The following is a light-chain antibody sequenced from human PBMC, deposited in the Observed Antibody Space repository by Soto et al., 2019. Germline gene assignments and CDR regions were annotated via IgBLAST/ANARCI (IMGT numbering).Light chain of an antibody. CDR3: QQYISYWT. J-gene: IGKJ1*01. CDR1: QSMSSW. CDR2: KTS. V-gene: IGKV1-5*03. Sequence: DIPMTQFPSTLSSSLGDRVTITCRASQSMSSWLAWYQHKPGKAPKLLIYKTSSLESGVPSRFSGSGSGTEFTLTIRSLKPDDFATDDCQQYISYWTFGQGTKVDI.